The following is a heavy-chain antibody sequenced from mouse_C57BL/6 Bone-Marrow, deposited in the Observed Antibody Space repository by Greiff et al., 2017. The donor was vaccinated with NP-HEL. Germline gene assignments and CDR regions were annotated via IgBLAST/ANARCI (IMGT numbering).Heavy chain of an antibody. V-gene: IGHV1-15*01. J-gene: IGHJ1*03. CDR3: TRRITPYFDV. CDR1: GYTFTDYE. CDR2: IDPETGGT. D-gene: IGHD1-1*01. Sequence: VQLQQSGAELVRPGASVTLSCKASGYTFTDYEMHWVKQTPVHGLEWIGAIDPETGGTAYNQKFKGKAILTADKSSSTAYMELRSLTSEDSAVYYCTRRITPYFDVWGTGTTVTVSS.